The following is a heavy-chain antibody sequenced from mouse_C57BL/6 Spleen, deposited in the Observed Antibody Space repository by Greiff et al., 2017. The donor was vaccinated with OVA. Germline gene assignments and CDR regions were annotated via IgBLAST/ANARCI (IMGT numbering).Heavy chain of an antibody. CDR2: IDPSDSET. J-gene: IGHJ4*01. D-gene: IGHD2-10*02. CDR3: AREGYGNYPYYYAMDD. CDR1: GYTFTSYW. V-gene: IGHV1-52*01. Sequence: QVQLQQSGAELVRPGSSVKLSCKASGYTFTSYWMHWVKQRPIQGLEWIGNIDPSDSETHYNQKFKDKATLTVYKSSSTASMQLSSLTSEDSAVYYCAREGYGNYPYYYAMDDWGQGTSVTVSS.